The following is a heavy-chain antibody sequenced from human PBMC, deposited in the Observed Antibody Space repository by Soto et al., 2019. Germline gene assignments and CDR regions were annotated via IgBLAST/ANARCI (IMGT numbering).Heavy chain of an antibody. J-gene: IGHJ3*02. CDR2: INHSGST. Sequence: QVQLQQWGAGLLKPSETLSLTCAVYGGSFSGYYWSWIRQPPGKGREWIGEINHSGSTNYNPSLKSRVTISVDTSKNQFSLKLSSVTAADTAVYYCARGQRGIVVVPAAKSSDAFDIWGQGTMVTVSS. CDR3: ARGQRGIVVVPAAKSSDAFDI. CDR1: GGSFSGYY. D-gene: IGHD2-2*01. V-gene: IGHV4-34*01.